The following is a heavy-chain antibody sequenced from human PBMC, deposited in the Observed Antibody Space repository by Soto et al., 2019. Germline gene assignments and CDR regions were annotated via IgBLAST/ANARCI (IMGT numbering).Heavy chain of an antibody. CDR1: GGSISSGGYY. CDR2: IYYSGST. V-gene: IGHV4-31*03. J-gene: IGHJ5*02. Sequence: QVQLQESGPGLVKPSQTLSLTCTVSGGSISSGGYYWSWIRQHPGKGLEWIGYIYYSGSTYYNPSLKSRVTLSVDTSKNQFSLKLSSVTAADTAVYYCATGYSSSWYWFDPWGQGTLVTVSS. CDR3: ATGYSSSWYWFDP. D-gene: IGHD6-13*01.